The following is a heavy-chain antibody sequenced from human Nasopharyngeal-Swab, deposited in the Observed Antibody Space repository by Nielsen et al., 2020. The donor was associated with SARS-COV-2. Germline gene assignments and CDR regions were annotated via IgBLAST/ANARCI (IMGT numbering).Heavy chain of an antibody. D-gene: IGHD5-12*01. V-gene: IGHV3-30*07. CDR3: ARGYSGYDDAFGI. J-gene: IGHJ3*02. Sequence: DSVKGRFTISRDNSKNTLYLQMNSLRAEDTAVFYCARGYSGYDDAFGIWGQGTMVTVSS.